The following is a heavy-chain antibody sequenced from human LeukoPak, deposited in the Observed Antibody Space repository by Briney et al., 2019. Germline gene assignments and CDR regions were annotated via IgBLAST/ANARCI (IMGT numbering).Heavy chain of an antibody. V-gene: IGHV3-23*01. J-gene: IGHJ4*02. CDR1: GFTFSSYA. Sequence: GGSLRLSCAASGFTFSSYAMSWVRQAPGRGLEWVSSISGSGAATYYADSVKGRFTISRDNSKNTLYLQLNSLRAGDTAVYYCAKGGSGRDSNYFDYWGQGTLVTVSS. CDR3: AKGGSGRDSNYFDY. D-gene: IGHD3-10*01. CDR2: ISGSGAAT.